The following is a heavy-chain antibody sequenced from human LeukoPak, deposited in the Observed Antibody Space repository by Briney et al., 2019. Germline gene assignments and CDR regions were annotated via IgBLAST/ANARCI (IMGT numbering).Heavy chain of an antibody. CDR3: AKDLAYSYGYYYYGMDV. D-gene: IGHD5-18*01. CDR1: GFTFSSYG. CDR2: ISYDGSNK. V-gene: IGHV3-30*18. J-gene: IGHJ6*02. Sequence: GGSLRLSCAASGFTFSSYGMHWVRQAPGKGLEWVAVISYDGSNKYYADSVKVRFTISRDNSKNTLYLQMNSLRAEDTAVYYCAKDLAYSYGYYYYGMDVWGQGTTVTVSS.